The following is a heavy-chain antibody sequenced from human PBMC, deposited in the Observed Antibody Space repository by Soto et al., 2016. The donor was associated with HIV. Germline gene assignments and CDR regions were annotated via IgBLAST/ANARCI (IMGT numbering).Heavy chain of an antibody. Sequence: QVQLQESGPGLVKTSQTLPLTCTVSGISITSGGYYWSWIRQHPGKGLELIGYIYNSGNTYYNPSLESRLTISVDTSQNQFSLRLNSVTAADTAVYYCAAAYTIFGVLDWGQGTLVT. V-gene: IGHV4-31*03. CDR3: AAAYTIFGVLD. CDR2: IYNSGNT. D-gene: IGHD3-3*01. J-gene: IGHJ4*02. CDR1: GISITSGGYY.